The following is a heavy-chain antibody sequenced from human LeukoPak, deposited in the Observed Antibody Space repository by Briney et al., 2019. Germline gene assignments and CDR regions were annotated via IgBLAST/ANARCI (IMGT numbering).Heavy chain of an antibody. Sequence: PGGSLRLSCAASGFTFSDYYMSWIRQAPGKGLEWVSYFSVGGTLIYYADSVKGRFTISRDNAKNSLYLQMNSLRAEDTAVYYCARDSGPPNSYPSKVNLAFDWGQGTLVTVSS. V-gene: IGHV3-11*04. J-gene: IGHJ4*02. CDR3: ARDSGPPNSYPSKVNLAFD. CDR1: GFTFSDYY. D-gene: IGHD2-15*01. CDR2: FSVGGTLI.